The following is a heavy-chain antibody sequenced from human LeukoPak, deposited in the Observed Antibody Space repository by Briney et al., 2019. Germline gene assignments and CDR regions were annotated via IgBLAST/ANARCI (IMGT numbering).Heavy chain of an antibody. CDR3: ARAEINDYNRY. V-gene: IGHV4-39*07. D-gene: IGHD4-11*01. J-gene: IGHJ4*02. CDR2: IYYSGST. Sequence: NPSETLSLTCTVSGGSISSSSYYWGWIRQPPGKGLEWIGSIYYSGSTYYNPSLKSRVTISIDTSKNQISLKLTSVTAADTAHYYCARAEINDYNRYWGQGILVIVSS. CDR1: GGSISSSSYY.